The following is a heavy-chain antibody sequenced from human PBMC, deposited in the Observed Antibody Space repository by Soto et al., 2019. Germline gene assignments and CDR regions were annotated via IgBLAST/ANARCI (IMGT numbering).Heavy chain of an antibody. CDR1: GYTFTSHG. Sequence: ASVKVSCKASGYTFTSHGISWVRQAPGQGLEWMGWISAYNGNTNYAQKLQGRVTMTTDTSTNTAYMELRSLRSDDTAVYYCARVADPTDYYYYYMAVWGKGTTVTVSS. CDR2: ISAYNGNT. V-gene: IGHV1-18*01. CDR3: ARVADPTDYYYYYMAV. D-gene: IGHD2-15*01. J-gene: IGHJ6*03.